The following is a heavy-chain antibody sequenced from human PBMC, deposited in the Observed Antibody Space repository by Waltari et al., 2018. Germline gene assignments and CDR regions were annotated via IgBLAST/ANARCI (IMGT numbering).Heavy chain of an antibody. J-gene: IGHJ5*02. CDR1: GFTFSHHG. V-gene: IGHV3-30*02. CDR3: AKGPDSSGYYSNWFDP. CDR2: IWSDETNK. Sequence: QVQLVESGGGVVQPGGSLRLSCAASGFTFSHHGIHWVRQAPGKGLEWVAFIWSDETNKHYADSVQGRFTISRDNSKNTVFLQMNSLRTEDTAVYYCAKGPDSSGYYSNWFDPWGQGILVTVSS. D-gene: IGHD3-22*01.